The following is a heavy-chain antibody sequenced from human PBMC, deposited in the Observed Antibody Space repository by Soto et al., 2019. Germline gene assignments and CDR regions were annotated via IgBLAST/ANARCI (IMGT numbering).Heavy chain of an antibody. V-gene: IGHV3-33*01. D-gene: IGHD3-16*01. CDR3: VRGGNVAGAFDI. CDR2: IWDDGIKK. J-gene: IGHJ3*02. Sequence: QVQLVESGEGVVQPGRPRRLSCAASGFTFSHYGMHWVGQPPGKGLEWVAVIWDDGIKKFYPDSVRGRFTISRDNSENTLFLQMNSLTAEDTAIYYCVRGGNVAGAFDIWGQGTMVTVSS. CDR1: GFTFSHYG.